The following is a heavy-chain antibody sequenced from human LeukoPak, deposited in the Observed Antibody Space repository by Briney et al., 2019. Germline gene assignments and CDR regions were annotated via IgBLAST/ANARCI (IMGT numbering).Heavy chain of an antibody. J-gene: IGHJ3*02. CDR1: EFTVSTNY. CDR3: TRDLRQHGVFDI. Sequence: GGSLRLSCAASEFTVSTNYMTWVRQAPGKGLEWVSEIYSDGTTYYAASVKGRFSISRDNSKNTVYLEMNSLRGEDTAIYYCTRDLRQHGVFDIWGQGTMVTVSS. CDR2: IYSDGTT. V-gene: IGHV3-53*01. D-gene: IGHD6-13*01.